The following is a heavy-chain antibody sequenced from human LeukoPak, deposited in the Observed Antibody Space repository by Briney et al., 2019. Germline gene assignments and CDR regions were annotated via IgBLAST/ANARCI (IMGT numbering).Heavy chain of an antibody. J-gene: IGHJ4*02. Sequence: GGSLRLSCTTSGFTFGDYAMTWVRQATGKELEWVGFTRSKTYGGTTQYAASVKGRFTISRDDSKSIAYLQMNSLRTEDTAVYYCARAPPYDFWSGYYYFDKWGQGTLVTVSS. CDR3: ARAPPYDFWSGYYYFDK. V-gene: IGHV3-49*04. CDR1: GFTFGDYA. D-gene: IGHD3-3*01. CDR2: TRSKTYGGTT.